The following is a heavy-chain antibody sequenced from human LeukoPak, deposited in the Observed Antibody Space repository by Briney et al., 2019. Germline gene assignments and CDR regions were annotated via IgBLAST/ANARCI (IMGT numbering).Heavy chain of an antibody. J-gene: IGHJ6*02. D-gene: IGHD5-12*01. V-gene: IGHV4-38-2*02. CDR3: ARGVPSIVATIGYYYYYGMDV. CDR2: IYHSGST. Sequence: SETLSLTCTVSGYSISSGYYWGWIRQPPGKGLEWIGSIYHSGSTYYNPSLKSRVTISVDTSKNQFSLKLSSVTAADTAVYYCARGVPSIVATIGYYYYYGMDVWGQGTTVTVSS. CDR1: GYSISSGYY.